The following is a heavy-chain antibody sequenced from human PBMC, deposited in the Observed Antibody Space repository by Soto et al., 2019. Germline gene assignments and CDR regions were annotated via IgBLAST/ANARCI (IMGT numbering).Heavy chain of an antibody. D-gene: IGHD3-22*01. J-gene: IGHJ4*02. Sequence: GASVKVSCKASGYTFTVYYIHWVRQAPGQGLEWMGGIIPIFGTANYAQKFQGRVTITADKSTSTAHMELSSLRSEDTAVYYCARDPDYDSSHWGQGTLVTVSS. V-gene: IGHV1-69*06. CDR2: IIPIFGTA. CDR1: GYTFTVYY. CDR3: ARDPDYDSSH.